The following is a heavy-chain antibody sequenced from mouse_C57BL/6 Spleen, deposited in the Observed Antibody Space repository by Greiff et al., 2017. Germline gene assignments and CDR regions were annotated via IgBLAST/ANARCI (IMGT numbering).Heavy chain of an antibody. J-gene: IGHJ2*01. V-gene: IGHV1-64*01. CDR1: GYTFTSYW. CDR3: ARFFYDGYYDY. Sequence: VQLQQPGAELVKPGASVKLSCKASGYTFTSYWMHWVKQRPGQGLEWIGMIHPNSGSTNYNEKFKSKATLTVDKSSSTAYMQLSSLTSEGSAVYYCARFFYDGYYDYWGQGTTLTVSS. CDR2: IHPNSGST. D-gene: IGHD2-3*01.